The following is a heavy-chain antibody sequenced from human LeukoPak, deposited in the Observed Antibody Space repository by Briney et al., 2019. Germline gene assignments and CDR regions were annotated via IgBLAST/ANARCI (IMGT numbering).Heavy chain of an antibody. J-gene: IGHJ4*02. CDR3: AREGDSSGWYLDFDY. Sequence: SVKVSCKASGGTSSSYAISWVRQAPGQGLEWMGGIIPIFGTANYAQKFQGRVTITADESTSTAYMELSSLRSEDTAVYYCAREGDSSGWYLDFDYWGQGTLVTVSS. V-gene: IGHV1-69*01. CDR1: GGTSSSYA. CDR2: IIPIFGTA. D-gene: IGHD6-19*01.